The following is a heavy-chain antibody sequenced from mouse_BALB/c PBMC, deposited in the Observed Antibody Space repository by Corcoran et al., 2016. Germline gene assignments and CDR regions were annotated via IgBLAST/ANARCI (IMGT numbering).Heavy chain of an antibody. CDR1: GYTFSSYW. J-gene: IGHJ3*01. V-gene: IGHV1-9*01. D-gene: IGHD2-4*01. Sequence: GEERMKPGASVKITCKATGYTFSSYWIEWVKQRPGHGLEWIGEILPGSGSTNYNEKFKGKATFTADTSSNTAYMQLSSLTSEDSAVYYCARGDYDVRFAYWGQGTLVTVSA. CDR2: ILPGSGST. CDR3: ARGDYDVRFAY.